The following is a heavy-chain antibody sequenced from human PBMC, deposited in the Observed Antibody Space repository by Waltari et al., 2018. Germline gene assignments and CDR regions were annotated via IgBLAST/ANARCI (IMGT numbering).Heavy chain of an antibody. V-gene: IGHV4-59*01. D-gene: IGHD2-2*02. Sequence: QVQLQESGPGLVKPSETLALTCTVSVASMSRYYWNWIRQAPGKGLEWSGYVFYPGKTLYNPSLKSRVTILVDTSKNQFSLELNSVTAADTAVYFCARLRREYLYEGLDVWGQGTAVSVSS. CDR2: VFYPGKT. J-gene: IGHJ6*02. CDR1: VASMSRYY. CDR3: ARLRREYLYEGLDV.